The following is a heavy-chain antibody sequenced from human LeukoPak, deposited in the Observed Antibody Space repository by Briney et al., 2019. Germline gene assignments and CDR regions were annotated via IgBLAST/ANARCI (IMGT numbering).Heavy chain of an antibody. J-gene: IGHJ4*02. V-gene: IGHV1-69*05. CDR3: ARGRFGIAAAGTDY. CDR2: IIPIFGTA. D-gene: IGHD6-13*01. Sequence: SVKFSCKASGGTFSRYGLNWVRQAPGRGLEWMGGIIPIFGTANYAQKFQGRVTITTDESTSTAYMELSSLRSEDTAVYYCARGRFGIAAAGTDYWGQGTLVTVSS. CDR1: GGTFSRYG.